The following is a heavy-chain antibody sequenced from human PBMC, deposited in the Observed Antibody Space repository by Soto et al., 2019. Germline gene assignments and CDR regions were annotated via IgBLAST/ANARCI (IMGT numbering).Heavy chain of an antibody. D-gene: IGHD2-21*01. V-gene: IGHV3-23*01. J-gene: IGHJ4*02. CDR1: GFTFSSYG. CDR2: SSATGAGT. CDR3: AKDRRAGGNSGFYSDF. Sequence: EVQLLESGGGLVQPGGSLRLSCAASGFTFSSYGMTWVRQAPGKGLEWVSFSSATGAGTYYADSVKGRFTISRDNSKNTLYLQMTSLRADDTAVDYCAKDRRAGGNSGFYSDFWGQGAMVIVSS.